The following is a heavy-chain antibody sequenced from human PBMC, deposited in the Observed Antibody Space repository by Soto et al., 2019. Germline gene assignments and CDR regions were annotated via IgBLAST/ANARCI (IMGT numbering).Heavy chain of an antibody. D-gene: IGHD4-17*01. J-gene: IGHJ5*02. V-gene: IGHV1-18*01. CDR1: GYNFTTYG. Sequence: GASVKVSCKAIGYNFTTYGISWVRQAPGQGLEWMGWISTYNGDTNYAQNLQGRVTMTTDTSANTTYMELGSLRPDDTAVYYCARVTSLSDDYGYNWFDPWGQGTLVTVSS. CDR2: ISTYNGDT. CDR3: ARVTSLSDDYGYNWFDP.